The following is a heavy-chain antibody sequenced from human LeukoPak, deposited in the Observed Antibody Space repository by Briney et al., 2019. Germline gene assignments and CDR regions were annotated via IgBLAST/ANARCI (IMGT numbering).Heavy chain of an antibody. CDR1: GFTFSNYA. CDR3: AKPPHGQWLAFDY. CDR2: VSDSNGST. D-gene: IGHD6-19*01. Sequence: PGGSPGLSCAASGFTFSNYAMSWVRQAPGQGLEWVSSVSDSNGSTYYAGSVKGRFTISRDNSKNRLYLQMNSLRAEDTAVYYCAKPPHGQWLAFDYWGQGTLVTVSS. J-gene: IGHJ4*02. V-gene: IGHV3-23*01.